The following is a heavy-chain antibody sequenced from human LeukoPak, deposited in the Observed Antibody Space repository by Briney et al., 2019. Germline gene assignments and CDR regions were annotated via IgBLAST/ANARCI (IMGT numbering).Heavy chain of an antibody. D-gene: IGHD2-15*01. Sequence: SETLSLTCTVSGGSISSSSYYWGWIRQPPGKGLEWIGSIYYSGSTYYNPSLKSRVTISVDTSKNQFSLKLSSVTAADTAVYYCARDIGYCSGGSCCPFDYWGQGTLVTVSS. CDR3: ARDIGYCSGGSCCPFDY. CDR2: IYYSGST. J-gene: IGHJ4*02. CDR1: GGSISSSSYY. V-gene: IGHV4-39*07.